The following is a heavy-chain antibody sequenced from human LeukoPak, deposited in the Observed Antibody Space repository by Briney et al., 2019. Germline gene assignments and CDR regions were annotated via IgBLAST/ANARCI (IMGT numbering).Heavy chain of an antibody. D-gene: IGHD2-15*01. J-gene: IGHJ5*02. CDR3: ARGRGYCSGGSCYPPNWFDL. V-gene: IGHV4-34*01. Sequence: SETLSLTCAVYGGSFSSYYWSWIRQPPGKGLEWVAEITNSGSTNYNQSHKGRDTISVDTYKNQFYLQVNSVTAADTAVYYCARGRGYCSGGSCYPPNWFDLWGQGTLVTVSS. CDR2: ITNSGST. CDR1: GGSFSSYY.